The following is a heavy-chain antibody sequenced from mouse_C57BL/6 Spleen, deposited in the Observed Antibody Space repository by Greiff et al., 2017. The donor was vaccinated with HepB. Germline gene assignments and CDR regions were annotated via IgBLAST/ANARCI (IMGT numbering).Heavy chain of an antibody. CDR2: IYPGSGST. CDR1: GYTFTSYW. Sequence: QVQLQQPGAELVQPGASVKMSCKASGYTFTSYWITWVKQRTGQGLEWIGDIYPGSGSTNYNEKFKSKATLTVDTSSSTAYMQLRSLTSEDSAFYYCARGDGYWFAYRGQGTLVTVAA. D-gene: IGHD2-3*01. V-gene: IGHV1-55*01. CDR3: ARGDGYWFAY. J-gene: IGHJ3*01.